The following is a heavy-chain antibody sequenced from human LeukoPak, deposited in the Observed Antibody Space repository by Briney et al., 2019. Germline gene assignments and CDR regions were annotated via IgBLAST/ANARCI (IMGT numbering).Heavy chain of an antibody. CDR1: GFPFSSQA. J-gene: IGHJ5*02. CDR3: VREAGYCAPVCVKTNWFDP. V-gene: IGHV3-23*01. Sequence: GGSLRPSCAASGFPFSSQAMSWVRQPPGKGLEWVAAISNGKTYYADSVRGRFAISRDDSTNTVYLHMNSLRDEDTALYHCVREAGYCAPVCVKTNWFDPWGQGTLVTVSS. D-gene: IGHD2-15*01. CDR2: ISNGKT.